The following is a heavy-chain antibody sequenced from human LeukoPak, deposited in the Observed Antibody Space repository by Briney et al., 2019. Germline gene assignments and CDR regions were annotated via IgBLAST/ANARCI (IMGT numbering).Heavy chain of an antibody. D-gene: IGHD6-19*01. CDR1: GFTFSSYG. CDR2: ISYDGSNK. V-gene: IGHV3-30*19. J-gene: IGHJ6*02. CDR3: ARGDSSGWDLVSYYYGMDV. Sequence: GGSLRLSCAASGFTFSSYGMHWVRQAPGKGLEWVAVISYDGSNKYYADSVKGRFTISRDNSKNTLYLQMNSLRAEDTAVYYCARGDSSGWDLVSYYYGMDVWSQGTTVTVSS.